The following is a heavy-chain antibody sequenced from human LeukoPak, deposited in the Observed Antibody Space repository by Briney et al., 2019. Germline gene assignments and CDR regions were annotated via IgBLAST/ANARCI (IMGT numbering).Heavy chain of an antibody. J-gene: IGHJ6*03. Sequence: PSETLSLTCTVSGGSISSHYGSWIRQPAGKGLEWIAHIYTFGITNYNPSLKSRVTMSLDTSKNQFSLKLSSVTAADTAVYYCARVLIVGATSGYYYMDVWGKGTTVTISS. D-gene: IGHD1-26*01. CDR1: GGSISSHY. CDR2: IYTFGIT. CDR3: ARVLIVGATSGYYYMDV. V-gene: IGHV4-4*07.